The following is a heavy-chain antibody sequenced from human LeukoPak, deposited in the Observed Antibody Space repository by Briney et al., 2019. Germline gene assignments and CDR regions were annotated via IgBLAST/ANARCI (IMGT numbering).Heavy chain of an antibody. Sequence: ASVKVSCKASGYTFTNYAMNWVRQAPGQGLEWMGWINTNTGNPTYAQGFTGRFVFSLDTSVSTAYLQISSLKAEDTAVYYCARGSGNSGSYYGAFDIWGQGTMVTVSS. CDR3: ARGSGNSGSYYGAFDI. D-gene: IGHD1-26*01. CDR1: GYTFTNYA. J-gene: IGHJ3*02. V-gene: IGHV7-4-1*02. CDR2: INTNTGNP.